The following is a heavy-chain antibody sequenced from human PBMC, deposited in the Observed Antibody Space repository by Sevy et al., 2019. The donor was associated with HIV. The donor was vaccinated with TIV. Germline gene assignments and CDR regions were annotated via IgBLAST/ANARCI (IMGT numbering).Heavy chain of an antibody. Sequence: SETLSLTCTVSGGSISSSSYYWGWIRQPPGEGLEWIGNIYYSGSSYYNPSLNSRVTISVVTSKNQFSLKLTSVTAADTAVYYCAGFEYGDYTNLFDPWGQGTLVTVSS. CDR1: GGSISSSSYY. V-gene: IGHV4-39*01. D-gene: IGHD4-17*01. CDR2: IYYSGSS. CDR3: AGFEYGDYTNLFDP. J-gene: IGHJ5*02.